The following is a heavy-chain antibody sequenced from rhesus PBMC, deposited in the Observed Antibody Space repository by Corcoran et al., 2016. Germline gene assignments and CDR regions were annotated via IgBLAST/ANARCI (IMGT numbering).Heavy chain of an antibody. V-gene: IGHV3S16*01. J-gene: IGHJ4*01. D-gene: IGHD1-44*01. Sequence: EVQLVESGGGLVQPGGSLRLSCAASGFTFSDYYMSWVRQAPGKGLEWVSSISSASRYIYYADSVKGRFTISRDNAKNSLSLQMNSLKTEDTAVYYCTRALYNDYWGQGVLVTVSS. CDR1: GFTFSDYY. CDR2: ISSASRYI. CDR3: TRALYNDY.